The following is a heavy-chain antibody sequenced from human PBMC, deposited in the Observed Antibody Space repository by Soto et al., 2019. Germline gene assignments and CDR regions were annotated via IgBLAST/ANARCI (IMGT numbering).Heavy chain of an antibody. V-gene: IGHV4-34*01. J-gene: IGHJ6*02. CDR3: ARWAAGYYDFWSGYYRRVYGMDV. D-gene: IGHD3-3*01. CDR2: INHSGST. Sequence: SETLSLTCAVYGGSFSCYYWSWIRQPPGKGLEWIGEINHSGSTNYNPSLKSRVTISVDTSKNQFSLKLSSVTAADTAVYYCARWAAGYYDFWSGYYRRVYGMDVWGQGTTVTVSS. CDR1: GGSFSCYY.